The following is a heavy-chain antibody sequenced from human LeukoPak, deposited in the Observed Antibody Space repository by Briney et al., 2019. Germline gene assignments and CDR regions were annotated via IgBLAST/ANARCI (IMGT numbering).Heavy chain of an antibody. CDR3: ARGIAAAATGWFDP. V-gene: IGHV4-59*01. CDR1: GGSISSYY. J-gene: IGHJ5*02. Sequence: PSETLSLTCTVSGGSISSYYWSWIRQPPGKGLEWIGYIYYSGSTNYNSSLKSRVTISVDTSKNQFSLKLSSVTAADTAVYYCARGIAAAATGWFDPWGQGTLVTVSS. CDR2: IYYSGST. D-gene: IGHD6-13*01.